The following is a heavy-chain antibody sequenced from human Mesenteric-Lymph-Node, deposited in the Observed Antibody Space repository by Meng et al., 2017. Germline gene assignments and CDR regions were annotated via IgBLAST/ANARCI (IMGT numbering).Heavy chain of an antibody. CDR1: GYSFSNFG. J-gene: IGHJ4*02. CDR2: ISAYNGNT. Sequence: QVQAWQVGAGGEKPWASGKVSCKASGYSFSNFGISWVRQAPGQGLEWMGWISAYNGNTEYVQKFQGRVTMTTDTSTSTAYMELRSLRSDDTAVYFCARDFNYFDSGAYWGQGTLVTVSS. D-gene: IGHD3-22*01. V-gene: IGHV1-18*01. CDR3: ARDFNYFDSGAY.